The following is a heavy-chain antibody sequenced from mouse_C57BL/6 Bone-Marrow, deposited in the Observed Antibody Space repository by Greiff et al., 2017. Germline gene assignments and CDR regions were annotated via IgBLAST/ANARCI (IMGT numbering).Heavy chain of an antibody. Sequence: EVKLVESGGDLVKPGGSLKLSCAASGFTFSSYGMSWVRQTPDKRLEWVATISSGGSYTYYPDSVKGRFPISRDNAKNTLYLQMSSLKSEDTAMYYCARHLYYGNYGFYAMDYWGQGTSVTVSS. CDR3: ARHLYYGNYGFYAMDY. D-gene: IGHD2-1*01. CDR2: ISSGGSYT. V-gene: IGHV5-6*01. CDR1: GFTFSSYG. J-gene: IGHJ4*01.